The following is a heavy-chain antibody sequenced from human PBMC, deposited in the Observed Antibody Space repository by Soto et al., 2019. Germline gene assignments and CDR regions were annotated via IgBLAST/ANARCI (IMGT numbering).Heavy chain of an antibody. CDR1: GGTFSSYT. CDR3: AREQYGGDPMI. CDR2: IIPILGIA. D-gene: IGHD2-21*02. J-gene: IGHJ4*02. V-gene: IGHV1-69*08. Sequence: QVQLVQSGAEVKKPGSSVKVSCKASGGTFSSYTISWVRQAPGQGLEWMGRIIPILGIANYVQKFQGRVTVTXXKSTSTAYREMSSLRSEDTAVYYCAREQYGGDPMIWGQGTLVTVSS.